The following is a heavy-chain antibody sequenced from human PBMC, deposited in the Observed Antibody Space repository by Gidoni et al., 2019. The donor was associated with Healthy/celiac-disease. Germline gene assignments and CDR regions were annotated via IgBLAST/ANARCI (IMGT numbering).Heavy chain of an antibody. CDR3: ARGGIVVVTATDNWFDP. J-gene: IGHJ5*02. CDR2: IIPIFGTA. V-gene: IGHV1-69*01. CDR1: GGTFSSYA. Sequence: QVQLVQSGAEVKKPGSSVKVSCKASGGTFSSYAISWVRQAPGQGLEWMGGIIPIFGTANYAQKFQGRVTITADESTSTAYMELSSLRSEDTAVYYCARGGIVVVTATDNWFDPWGQGTLVTVSS. D-gene: IGHD2-21*02.